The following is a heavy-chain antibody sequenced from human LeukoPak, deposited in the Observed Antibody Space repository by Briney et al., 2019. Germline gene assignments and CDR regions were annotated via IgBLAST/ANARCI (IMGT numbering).Heavy chain of an antibody. CDR2: ISAYNGNT. V-gene: IGHV1-18*04. Sequence: ASVKVSCKASGYTFTSYYMHWVRQAPGQGLEWMGWISAYNGNTNYAQKLQGRVTMTTDTSTSTAYMELRSLRSDDTAVYYCARIAYSGSYPPLGAFDIWGQGTMVTV. CDR1: GYTFTSYY. CDR3: ARIAYSGSYPPLGAFDI. J-gene: IGHJ3*02. D-gene: IGHD1-26*01.